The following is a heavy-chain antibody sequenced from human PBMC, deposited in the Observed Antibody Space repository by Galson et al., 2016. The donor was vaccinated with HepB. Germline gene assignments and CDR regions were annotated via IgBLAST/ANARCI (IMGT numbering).Heavy chain of an antibody. J-gene: IGHJ5*02. CDR3: ARGRRDSSGDNYEWVDP. Sequence: SVKVSCKASGATFSSYAISWVRQAPGQGLEWMGAIIPILGTANYAQKFQGRVTITADESTSTAYMELSSLRSEDTAVYYCARGRRDSSGDNYEWVDPWGQGTLVTVSS. CDR2: IIPILGTA. V-gene: IGHV1-69*13. CDR1: GATFSSYA. D-gene: IGHD5-24*01.